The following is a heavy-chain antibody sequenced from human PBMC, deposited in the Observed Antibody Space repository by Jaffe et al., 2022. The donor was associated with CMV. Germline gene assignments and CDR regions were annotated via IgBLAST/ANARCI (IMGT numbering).Heavy chain of an antibody. Sequence: EVQLVESGGGLVKPGGSLRLSCAASGFTFSSYSMNWVRQAPGKGLEWVSSISSSSSYIYYADSVKGRFTISRDNAKNSLYLQMNSLRAEDTAVYYCARLYGSGRRGAFDIWGQGTMVTVSS. CDR3: ARLYGSGRRGAFDI. D-gene: IGHD3-10*01. CDR2: ISSSSSYI. V-gene: IGHV3-21*01. J-gene: IGHJ3*02. CDR1: GFTFSSYS.